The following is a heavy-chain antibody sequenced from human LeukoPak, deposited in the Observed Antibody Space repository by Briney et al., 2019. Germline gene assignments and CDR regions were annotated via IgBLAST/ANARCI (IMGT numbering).Heavy chain of an antibody. V-gene: IGHV4-59*01. CDR2: IYYSGNT. Sequence: PSETLSLTCTVSGGSISSYFWIWIRQPPGKGLEWIGYIYYSGNTNSNPSLKSRVTISLDTSKNQFSLKLSSVTAADTAVYYCARVGDFWSGYPLDYWGQGTLVTVSS. CDR3: ARVGDFWSGYPLDY. J-gene: IGHJ4*02. D-gene: IGHD3-3*01. CDR1: GGSISSYF.